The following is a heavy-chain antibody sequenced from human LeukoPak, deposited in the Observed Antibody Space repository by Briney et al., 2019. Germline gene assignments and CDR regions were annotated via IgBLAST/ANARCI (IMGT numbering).Heavy chain of an antibody. CDR2: IKTDGSEK. J-gene: IGHJ1*01. CDR1: GFTFSNYW. CDR3: ATYSSLNRREFQY. V-gene: IGHV3-7*01. Sequence: GGSVRLSCEGSGFTFSNYWMGWVRQAPGKGLQWVANIKTDGSEKYYVDSVKGRFTISRDNAKNSLYLQMNSLRAEDTAVYYCATYSSLNRREFQYWGQGTLLTVSS. D-gene: IGHD3-22*01.